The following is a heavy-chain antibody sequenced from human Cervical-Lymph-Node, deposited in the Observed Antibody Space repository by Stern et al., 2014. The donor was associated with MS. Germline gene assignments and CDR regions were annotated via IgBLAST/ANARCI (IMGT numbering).Heavy chain of an antibody. CDR2: TRNKANSYTT. V-gene: IGHV3-72*01. D-gene: IGHD3-10*01. J-gene: IGHJ1*01. Sequence: EVQLVQSGGGLVQPGGSLRLSCAASGFTFTDHYMDWVRQAPGTGREWVGRTRNKANSYTTEYAASVKGRFTISRDDSKNSLYLQMNSLKTEDTAVYYCARDTARGGQCEPRQKPPCRGARG. CDR1: GFTFTDHY. CDR3: ARDTARGGQCEPRQKPPCRGA.